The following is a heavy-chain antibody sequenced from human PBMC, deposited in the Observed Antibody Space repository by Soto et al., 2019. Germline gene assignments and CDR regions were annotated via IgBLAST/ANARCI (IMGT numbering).Heavy chain of an antibody. CDR2: INHSGST. CDR1: GGSFSGYY. CDR3: AREPFWSGLPEYYYYMDV. V-gene: IGHV4-34*01. D-gene: IGHD3-3*01. J-gene: IGHJ6*03. Sequence: SETLSLTCAVYGGSFSGYYWSWIRQPPGKGLEWIGEINHSGSTNYNPSLKSRVTISVDTSKNQFSLKLSSVTAADTAVYYCAREPFWSGLPEYYYYMDVWGKGTTVTVSS.